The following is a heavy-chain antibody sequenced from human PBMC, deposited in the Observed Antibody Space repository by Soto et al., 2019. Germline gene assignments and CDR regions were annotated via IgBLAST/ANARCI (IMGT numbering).Heavy chain of an antibody. CDR1: GGSISRFY. Sequence: PSETLSLTCTVAGGSISRFYWSWVRQPAGKGLEWIGRIYSSGTTNYNPSLKSRVTMSVDTSTDQFSLKLTSVTAADTAVYFCARGPFCGGDCYFGVWGQGTQVTVSS. V-gene: IGHV4-4*07. CDR2: IYSSGTT. J-gene: IGHJ4*02. D-gene: IGHD2-21*02. CDR3: ARGPFCGGDCYFGV.